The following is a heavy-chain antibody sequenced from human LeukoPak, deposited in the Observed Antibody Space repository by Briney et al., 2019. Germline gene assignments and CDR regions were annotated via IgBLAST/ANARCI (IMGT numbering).Heavy chain of an antibody. Sequence: PGGSLRLSCAASGFTFSNAWMSWVRQAPGKGLEWVGRIKRKTDGGTTDYAAPVKGRFTISRDDSKNTLYLQMNSLKTEDTAVYYCTTRYRIAVAGVDYWGQGTLVTVSS. CDR2: IKRKTDGGTT. J-gene: IGHJ4*02. V-gene: IGHV3-15*01. CDR1: GFTFSNAW. D-gene: IGHD6-19*01. CDR3: TTRYRIAVAGVDY.